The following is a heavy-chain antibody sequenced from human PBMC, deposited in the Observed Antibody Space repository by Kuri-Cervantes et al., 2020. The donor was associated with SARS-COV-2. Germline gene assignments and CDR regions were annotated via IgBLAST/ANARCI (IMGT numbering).Heavy chain of an antibody. D-gene: IGHD2-21*01. J-gene: IGHJ4*02. CDR2: IIYDGSNK. CDR3: ARDCVGVHDS. Sequence: GGSLRLPCAASGFTFSAYAMHWFRQAPGKGLEWVSIIIYDGSNKYYPDSVKGRFTISRDNSKNTLYLQMNSLSAGDRAMYYYARDCVGVHDSWGQGTLVTVSS. CDR1: GFTFSAYA. V-gene: IGHV3-30-3*01.